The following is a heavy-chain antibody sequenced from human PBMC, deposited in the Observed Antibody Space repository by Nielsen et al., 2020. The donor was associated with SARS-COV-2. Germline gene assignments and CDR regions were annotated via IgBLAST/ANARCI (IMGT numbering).Heavy chain of an antibody. V-gene: IGHV3-30*04. Sequence: GESLKISCAASGFTFGSYALNWVRQAPGKGLEWVAVISYDGSNKYYADSVKGRFTISRDNSKNTLYLQMNSLRAEDTAVYYCARAGSSSWYLVPTVGWGQGTLVTVSS. CDR2: ISYDGSNK. D-gene: IGHD6-13*01. CDR3: ARAGSSSWYLVPTVG. CDR1: GFTFGSYA. J-gene: IGHJ4*02.